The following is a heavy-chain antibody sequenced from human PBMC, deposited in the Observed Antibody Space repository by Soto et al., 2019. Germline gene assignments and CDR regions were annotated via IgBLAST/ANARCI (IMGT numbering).Heavy chain of an antibody. CDR3: ARHSETAVAGTSVDY. CDR2: IYYSGST. CDR1: GGSISSSSYY. V-gene: IGHV4-39*01. D-gene: IGHD6-19*01. Sequence: QLQLQESGPGLVKPSETLSLTCTVSGGSISSSSYYWGWIRQPPGKGLEWIGSIYYSGSTYYNPSRKSRATFSVDTPKNHFPRKLSSVPAADTAVYYCARHSETAVAGTSVDYWGQGTLVTVSS. J-gene: IGHJ4*02.